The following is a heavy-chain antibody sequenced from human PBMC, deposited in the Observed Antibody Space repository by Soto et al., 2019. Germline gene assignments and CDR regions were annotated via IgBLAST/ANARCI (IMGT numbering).Heavy chain of an antibody. CDR1: GFTFSSYG. Sequence: QVQLVESGGGVVQPGRSLRLSCAASGFTFSSYGMHWVRQAPGKGLEWVAVISYDGSNKYYADSVKGRFTISRDNSKNTLYMQMNSLRAEDTAVYYCAKIGAVIVEGVIWGQGTMVTVSS. CDR3: AKIGAVIVEGVI. J-gene: IGHJ3*02. V-gene: IGHV3-30*18. D-gene: IGHD3-22*01. CDR2: ISYDGSNK.